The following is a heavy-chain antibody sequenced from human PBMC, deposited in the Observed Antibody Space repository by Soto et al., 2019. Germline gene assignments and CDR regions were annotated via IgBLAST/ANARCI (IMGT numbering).Heavy chain of an antibody. Sequence: QVQLQESGPGLVKPSGTLSLTCAVSGGSISTSNWWSWVRQPPGKGLEWIGEVYRTGSTTYNPSLESRLTISVDKSKNPFSLTLTSVTAADTAVYYCARARATIAAAAIFDCWGQGTLVTVSS. CDR1: GGSISTSNW. D-gene: IGHD6-13*01. CDR2: VYRTGST. J-gene: IGHJ4*02. CDR3: ARARATIAAAAIFDC. V-gene: IGHV4-4*02.